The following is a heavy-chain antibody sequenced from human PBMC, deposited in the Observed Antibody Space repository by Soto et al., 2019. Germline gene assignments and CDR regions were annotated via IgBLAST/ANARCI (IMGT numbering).Heavy chain of an antibody. CDR2: IYWDDDK. J-gene: IGHJ4*02. V-gene: IGHV2-5*02. D-gene: IGHD6-25*01. CDR1: GFSLSCSGVA. Sequence: SGPTLVNPTQTLTLTCTFSGFSLSCSGVAVDWVRQPPGKALEWLALIYWDDDKRYSPSLKNRLTITNDTSKNQVVLTLTNMDPVDTATYYCVHNSYSGGAGYWGQGTLVTVSS. CDR3: VHNSYSGGAGY.